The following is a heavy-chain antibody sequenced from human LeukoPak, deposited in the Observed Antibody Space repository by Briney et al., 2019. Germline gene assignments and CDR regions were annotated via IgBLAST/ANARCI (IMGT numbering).Heavy chain of an antibody. CDR1: GGTFSSYA. V-gene: IGHV1-69*06. CDR2: IIPIFGTA. Sequence: ASVKVSCKASGGTFSSYAISWVRQAPGQGLEWMGGIIPIFGTANYAQKFQGRVTITADKSTSTAYMELSSLRSEDTAVYYCAGLDYSNYSDWFDPWGQGTLVTVSS. D-gene: IGHD4-11*01. CDR3: AGLDYSNYSDWFDP. J-gene: IGHJ5*02.